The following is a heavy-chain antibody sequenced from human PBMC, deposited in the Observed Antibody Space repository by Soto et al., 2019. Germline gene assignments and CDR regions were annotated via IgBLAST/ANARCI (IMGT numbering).Heavy chain of an antibody. CDR1: GASISTYY. V-gene: IGHV4-59*12. D-gene: IGHD2-2*02. CDR2: VYYSGST. J-gene: IGHJ4*01. CDR3: AREGTDSSPNGYIIEAGRFAY. Sequence: SEHMSLTCDVSGASISTYYWSWIRQPPGKGLEWIGYVYYSGSTLYNPSLESRVTFSIDTSKNQISLKLTSVTAADTAVYFCAREGTDSSPNGYIIEAGRFAYCGQRAPITVSA.